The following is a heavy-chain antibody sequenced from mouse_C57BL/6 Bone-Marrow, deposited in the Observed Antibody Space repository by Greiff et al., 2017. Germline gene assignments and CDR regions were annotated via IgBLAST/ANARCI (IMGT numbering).Heavy chain of an antibody. CDR1: GFTFSSYA. CDR3: ASEGYYFDD. CDR2: ISDGGSYT. V-gene: IGHV5-4*03. Sequence: EVKLMESGGGLVKPGGSLKLSCAASGFTFSSYAMSWVRQTPEKRLEWVATISDGGSYTYYPDNVKGRFTLSRDNAKNNLYLQMSHLKSEDTAMYYCASEGYYFDDWGQGTTLTVSS. J-gene: IGHJ2*01.